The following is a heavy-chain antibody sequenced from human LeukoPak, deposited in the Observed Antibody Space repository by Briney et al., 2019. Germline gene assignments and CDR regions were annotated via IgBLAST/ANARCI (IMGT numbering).Heavy chain of an antibody. CDR3: ARSQRDAFDI. Sequence: SQTLSLTCTVSGGSISSGSYYWGWIRQPPGKGLEWIGSIYHSGSTYYNPSLKSRVTISVDTSKNQFSLKLSSVTAADTAVYYYARSQRDAFDIWGQGTMVTVSS. V-gene: IGHV4-39*07. J-gene: IGHJ3*02. CDR2: IYHSGST. CDR1: GGSISSGSYY.